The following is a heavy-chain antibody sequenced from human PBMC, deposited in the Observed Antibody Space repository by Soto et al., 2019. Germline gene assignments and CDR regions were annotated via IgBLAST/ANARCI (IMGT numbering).Heavy chain of an antibody. J-gene: IGHJ6*02. CDR3: ARDHQLDLNHHTHYYYYGMDV. CDR2: IYTSGST. V-gene: IGHV4-4*07. Sequence: SETLSLTCTVSGGSISSYYWSWIRQPAGKGLEWIGRIYTSGSTNYNPSLKSRVTMSVDTSKNQFSLKLSSVTAADTAVYYCARDHQLDLNHHTHYYYYGMDVWDQGTTVTVSS. CDR1: GGSISSYY. D-gene: IGHD6-6*01.